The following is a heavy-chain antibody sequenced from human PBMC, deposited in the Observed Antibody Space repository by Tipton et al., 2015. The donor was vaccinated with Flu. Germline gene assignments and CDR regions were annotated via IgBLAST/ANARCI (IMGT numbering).Heavy chain of an antibody. D-gene: IGHD6-13*01. Sequence: QSGAEVKKPGASVKVSCKTSGYTFTNYNIHWVRQAPGQGLEWMGIVYPSGGATYYAQKFKGRVSLTRDRSTSTVYMELSSLRSEDTAVYYCARVISAAAGTVGGMDVWGQGTTGTVSS. CDR3: ARVISAAAGTVGGMDV. J-gene: IGHJ6*02. CDR1: GYTFTNYN. CDR2: VYPSGGAT. V-gene: IGHV1-46*01.